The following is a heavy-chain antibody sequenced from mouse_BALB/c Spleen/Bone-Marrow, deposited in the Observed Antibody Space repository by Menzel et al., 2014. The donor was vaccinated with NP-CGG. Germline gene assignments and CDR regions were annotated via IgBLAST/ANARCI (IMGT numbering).Heavy chain of an antibody. CDR2: MNPSNDVT. CDR3: TRSGVYGGVTYFDV. J-gene: IGHJ1*01. CDR1: GYTFTNYY. Sequence: VQGVESGAELVKPGASVKLSCKVSGYTFTNYYVYWVKQRPGQGLEWIGEMNPSNDVTDFNEKFMSKATLTVDTSSSPAHMHLSSLQSEDSEVYYCTRSGVYGGVTYFDVWGAGTPVSVSS. V-gene: IGHV1S81*02. D-gene: IGHD1-2*01.